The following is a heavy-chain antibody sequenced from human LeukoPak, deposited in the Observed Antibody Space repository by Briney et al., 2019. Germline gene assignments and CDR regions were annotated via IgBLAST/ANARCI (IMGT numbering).Heavy chain of an antibody. D-gene: IGHD6-19*01. CDR1: GFTFSSNV. CDR3: AKESSGGWYFDY. Sequence: PGGSLRLSCVASGFTFSSNVMIWVRQAPGKGLEWVSSIPASDDSTYYADSVKGRFTISRDNSKNSLYLQMDSLRAEDTAVYYCAKESSGGWYFDYWGQGTLVTVSS. V-gene: IGHV3-23*01. CDR2: IPASDDST. J-gene: IGHJ4*02.